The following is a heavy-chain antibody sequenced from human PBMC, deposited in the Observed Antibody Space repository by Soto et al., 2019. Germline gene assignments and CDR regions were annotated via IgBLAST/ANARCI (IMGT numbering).Heavy chain of an antibody. J-gene: IGHJ5*02. CDR2: ISGSGSKT. CDR3: AKDSLNYYYSSGPFDP. V-gene: IGHV3-23*01. Sequence: EVQLLESGGGLVQPGGSLRLSCAASGFTFSSYAMSWVRLAPGKGLEWVSTISGSGSKTYYADSVKGRFTISKDNSKSTLNLQMNSLRAEDTAVYYCAKDSLNYYYSSGPFDPWGQGTLVTVSS. D-gene: IGHD3-10*01. CDR1: GFTFSSYA.